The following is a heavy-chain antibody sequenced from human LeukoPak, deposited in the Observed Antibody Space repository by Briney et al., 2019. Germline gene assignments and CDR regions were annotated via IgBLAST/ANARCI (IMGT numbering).Heavy chain of an antibody. CDR2: IIPIFGTA. J-gene: IGHJ4*02. CDR3: ARARSYDSSGYYVYYFDY. V-gene: IGHV1-69*13. Sequence: SVKVSCKASGGTFSSYAISWVRQAPGQGLEWMGGIIPIFGTANYAQKFQGRVTITADESTSTAYMELGSLRSEDTAVYYCARARSYDSSGYYVYYFDYWGQGTLVTVSS. CDR1: GGTFSSYA. D-gene: IGHD3-22*01.